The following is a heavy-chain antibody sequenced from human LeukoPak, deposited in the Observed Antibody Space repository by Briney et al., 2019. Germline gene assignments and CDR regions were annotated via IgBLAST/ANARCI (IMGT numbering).Heavy chain of an antibody. V-gene: IGHV5-51*01. CDR2: IYPGDSDT. Sequence: GESLKISCKGSGYSFTRHWIGWVRQMPGKGLEWMGIIYPGDSDTRYSPSFQGQVTISADKSISTAYLQWSSLKASDTAMYYCARQSSYGLWYFDYWGQGTLVSVSS. CDR1: GYSFTRHW. J-gene: IGHJ4*02. D-gene: IGHD5-18*01. CDR3: ARQSSYGLWYFDY.